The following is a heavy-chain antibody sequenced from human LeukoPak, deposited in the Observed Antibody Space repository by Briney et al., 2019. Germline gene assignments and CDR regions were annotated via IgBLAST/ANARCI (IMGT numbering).Heavy chain of an antibody. CDR2: ISGSGRNT. CDR3: AKAGYCTGGTCYGNFAY. J-gene: IGHJ4*02. D-gene: IGHD2-15*01. CDR1: EDTFRNTYG. Sequence: GGSLRLSCAASEDTFRNTYGMNWGRQAPGKGVEWVSGISGSGRNTYYAASVEGRFTISGDTSKNTLSPKMNSLRDEDTAIYFCAKAGYCTGGTCYGNFAYWGQGTLVTVSS. V-gene: IGHV3-23*01.